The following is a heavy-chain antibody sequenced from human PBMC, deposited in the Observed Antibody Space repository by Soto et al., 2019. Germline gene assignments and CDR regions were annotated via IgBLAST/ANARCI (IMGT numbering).Heavy chain of an antibody. CDR2: INGDGSGT. D-gene: IGHD3-10*01. Sequence: EVPLVESGGVLVQPGGSLRLSCAASGFTFSGSWMHWVRQAPGKGLVWVSRINGDGSGTSYADFVKGRFTISRDDAKNTLFLQMNGLRAGDTAVYYCARGIFGSGTANDYWGQGTLVTVSS. J-gene: IGHJ4*02. CDR1: GFTFSGSW. CDR3: ARGIFGSGTANDY. V-gene: IGHV3-74*01.